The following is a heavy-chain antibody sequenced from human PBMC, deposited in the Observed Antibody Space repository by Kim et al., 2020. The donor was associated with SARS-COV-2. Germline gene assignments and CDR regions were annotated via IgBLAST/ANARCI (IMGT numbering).Heavy chain of an antibody. V-gene: IGHV1-46*01. CDR3: ARDCGGDIVVVVAANPVYGMDV. J-gene: IGHJ6*02. Sequence: ASVKVSCKASGYTFTSYYMHWVRQAPGQGLEWMGIINPSGGSTSYAQKFQGRVTMTRDTSTSTVYMELSSLSSEDTAGYYCARDCGGDIVVVVAANPVYGMDVWGQGTTVTVSS. D-gene: IGHD2-15*01. CDR1: GYTFTSYY. CDR2: INPSGGST.